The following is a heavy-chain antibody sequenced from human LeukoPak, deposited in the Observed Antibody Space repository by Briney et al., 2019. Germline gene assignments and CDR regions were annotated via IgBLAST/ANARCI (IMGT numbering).Heavy chain of an antibody. Sequence: KPSETLSLTCTVSGDSISSSSYYWGWIRQAPGKGLEWIGSIYYSGNTYYNPSLKSRVTISVDTSKKQLSLKLSSVTAADTAVYYYARRDYYDSSAYYYAYWGQGTLVTVSS. CDR3: ARRDYYDSSAYYYAY. V-gene: IGHV4-39*01. J-gene: IGHJ4*02. CDR1: GDSISSSSYY. CDR2: IYYSGNT. D-gene: IGHD3-22*01.